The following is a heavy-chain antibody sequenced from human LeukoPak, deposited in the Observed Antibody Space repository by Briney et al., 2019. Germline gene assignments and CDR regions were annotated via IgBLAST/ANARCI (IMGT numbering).Heavy chain of an antibody. CDR1: GFTFSSYA. J-gene: IGHJ4*02. D-gene: IGHD6-19*01. CDR3: AKCREQWLVCFLDY. Sequence: GGSLRLSCAASGFTFSSYAMSWVRQAPGEGLEWVSAISGSGGSTYYADSVKGRFTISRDNSKNTLYLQMNSLRAEDTAVYYCAKCREQWLVCFLDYWGQGTLVTVSS. CDR2: ISGSGGST. V-gene: IGHV3-23*01.